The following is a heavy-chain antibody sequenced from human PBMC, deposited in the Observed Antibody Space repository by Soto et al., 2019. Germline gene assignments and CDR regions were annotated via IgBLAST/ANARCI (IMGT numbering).Heavy chain of an antibody. V-gene: IGHV1-3*01. J-gene: IGHJ4*02. CDR1: GYTFTSYA. D-gene: IGHD6-13*01. Sequence: QVQLVQSGAEVKKPGASVKVSCKASGYTFTSYAMHWVRQAPGQRLEWMGWINAGNGNTKYSQKFQGRVTITWDTSASTAYMELSSLRSEDTAVYYCAGSSSYGTADKYYFDYWGQGTLVTVSS. CDR3: AGSSSYGTADKYYFDY. CDR2: INAGNGNT.